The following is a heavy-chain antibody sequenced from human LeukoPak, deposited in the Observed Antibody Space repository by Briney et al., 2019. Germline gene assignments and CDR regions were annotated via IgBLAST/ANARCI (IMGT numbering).Heavy chain of an antibody. J-gene: IGHJ4*02. V-gene: IGHV3-23*01. CDR3: AKGRVIVGAWYYFDY. CDR2: ISGSGGST. CDR1: GFTFSSYG. Sequence: GGTLRLSCAASGFTFSSYGMSWVRQAPGKGLEWVSAISGSGGSTYYADSVKGRFTISRDNSKNTLYLQMNSLRAEDTAVYYCAKGRVIVGAWYYFDYWGQGTPVTVSS. D-gene: IGHD1-26*01.